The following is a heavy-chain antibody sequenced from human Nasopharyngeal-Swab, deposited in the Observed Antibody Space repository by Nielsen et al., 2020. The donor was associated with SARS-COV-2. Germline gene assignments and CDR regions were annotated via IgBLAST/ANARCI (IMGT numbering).Heavy chain of an antibody. D-gene: IGHD6-6*01. CDR2: ITPANGNT. V-gene: IGHV1-3*01. CDR1: GYLFINYP. J-gene: IGHJ4*02. Sequence: ASVKVSCKASGYLFINYPLHWVRQAPGRSLEWMGWITPANGNTRYSPKIQDRITLTRDPSANTAYLELSSLRSEDTAVYYCARLVTSGHLDLDYWGQGTLVTVSS. CDR3: ARLVTSGHLDLDY.